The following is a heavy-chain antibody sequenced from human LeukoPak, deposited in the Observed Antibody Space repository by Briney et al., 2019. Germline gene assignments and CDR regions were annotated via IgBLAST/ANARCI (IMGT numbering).Heavy chain of an antibody. J-gene: IGHJ6*02. Sequence: GGSLRLSCAASGFTFSSYAMHWVRQAPGKGLEWVAVISYDGSNKYYADSVKGRFTISRDNSKNTLYLQMNSLRAEDTAVYYCARVLLPLYGMDVWGQGTTVTVSS. CDR2: ISYDGSNK. CDR1: GFTFSSYA. D-gene: IGHD3-22*01. CDR3: ARVLLPLYGMDV. V-gene: IGHV3-30-3*01.